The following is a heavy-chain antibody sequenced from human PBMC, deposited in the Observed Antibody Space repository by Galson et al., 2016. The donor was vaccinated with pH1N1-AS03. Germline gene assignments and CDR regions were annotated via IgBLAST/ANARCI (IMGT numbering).Heavy chain of an antibody. D-gene: IGHD3-9*01. CDR2: ISGSGATI. CDR1: GFTFSDYY. J-gene: IGHJ4*02. Sequence: SLRLSCAASGFTFSDYYMSWIRQTPGKGLEWVSYISGSGATIYYADSAKGRFSISRDSAKNSLFLQMNSLRVEDTAVYYCARSSYDILTNPLYWGQGVPVTVSS. CDR3: ARSSYDILTNPLY. V-gene: IGHV3-11*01.